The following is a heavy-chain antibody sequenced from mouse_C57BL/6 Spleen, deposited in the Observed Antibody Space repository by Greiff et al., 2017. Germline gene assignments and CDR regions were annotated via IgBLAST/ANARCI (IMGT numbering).Heavy chain of an antibody. D-gene: IGHD1-1*01. CDR3: ARSYGRRSMDY. CDR1: GFSLTSYG. CDR2: IWGVGST. V-gene: IGHV2-6*01. J-gene: IGHJ4*01. Sequence: VQLQQSGPGLVAPSQSLSITCTVSGFSLTSYGVDWVRQSPGKGLEWLGVIWGVGSTNYNSALKSRLSISKDNSKSQVFLKMNSLQTDDTAMYYCARSYGRRSMDYWGQGTSVTVSS.